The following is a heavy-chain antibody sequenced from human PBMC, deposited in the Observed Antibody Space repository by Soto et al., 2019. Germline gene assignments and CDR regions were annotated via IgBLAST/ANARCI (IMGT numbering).Heavy chain of an antibody. D-gene: IGHD3-3*01. CDR1: SGSISSYY. V-gene: IGHV4-59*03. Sequence: QVQLQESGPRLVEPSETLSLTCIVSSGSISSYYWTWIRQPPGRALEWIGYIYYTGATKYNPSLKSRVTMSIDPSWNQFSLRISSVTAADTAMYYCAAGDFSSGFSYNEINSFDPWGPGTLVTVSS. CDR3: AAGDFSSGFSYNEINSFDP. CDR2: IYYTGAT. J-gene: IGHJ5*02.